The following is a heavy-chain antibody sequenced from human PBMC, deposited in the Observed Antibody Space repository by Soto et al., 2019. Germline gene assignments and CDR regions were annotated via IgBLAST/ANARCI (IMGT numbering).Heavy chain of an antibody. Sequence: QVQLQESGPGLVKPSQTLSLTCTVSGGSISSGGTGSYWTWIRQLPGKGLEWIGYIYYTGNTYYNPSRKSRPTISIDTSENQCSLKLTSVTAADTAVYFCASGHDAYKVRYWGQGTLVTVSS. CDR1: GGSISSGGTGSY. CDR2: IYYTGNT. J-gene: IGHJ4*02. D-gene: IGHD1-1*01. CDR3: ASGHDAYKVRY. V-gene: IGHV4-31*03.